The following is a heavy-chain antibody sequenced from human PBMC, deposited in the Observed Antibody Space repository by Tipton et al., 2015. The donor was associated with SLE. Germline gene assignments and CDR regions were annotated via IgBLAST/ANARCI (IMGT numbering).Heavy chain of an antibody. CDR3: AREGKGGAFDI. J-gene: IGHJ3*02. CDR1: GFTFSSYS. CDR2: ISSSSSYI. D-gene: IGHD3-16*01. V-gene: IGHV3-21*01. Sequence: GSLRLSCAASGFTFSSYSMNWVRQAPGKGLEWVSSISSSSSYIYYADSVKGRFTISRDNAKNSLYLQMNSLRAEDTAVYYCAREGKGGAFDIWGQGTMVTVSS.